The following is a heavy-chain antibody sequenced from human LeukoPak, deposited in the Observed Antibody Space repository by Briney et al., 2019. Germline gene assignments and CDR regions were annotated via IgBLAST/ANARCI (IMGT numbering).Heavy chain of an antibody. J-gene: IGHJ4*02. V-gene: IGHV3-30*02. Sequence: GGSLRLSCAASGFTFSSYGMHRVRQAPGKGLEWVAFIRYDGSNKYYADSVKGRFTISRDNSKNTLYLKMNSLRAEDTAVYYCAKDGRPKRGCSSTSCLNYLDYWGQGTLVTVSS. D-gene: IGHD2-2*01. CDR2: IRYDGSNK. CDR1: GFTFSSYG. CDR3: AKDGRPKRGCSSTSCLNYLDY.